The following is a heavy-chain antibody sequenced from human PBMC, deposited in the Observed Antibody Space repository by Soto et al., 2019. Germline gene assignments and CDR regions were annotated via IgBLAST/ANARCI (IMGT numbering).Heavy chain of an antibody. J-gene: IGHJ4*02. D-gene: IGHD1-1*01. Sequence: ASVKLSCKAFGYRFSFYGINWVRQAPGQGLEWMGWMNPNSGNTGYAQKFQGRVTMTRNTSISTAYMELSSLRSEDTAVYYCARGGVFFFAAPTNPFDYWGQGTLVTVSS. CDR1: GYRFSFYG. CDR2: MNPNSGNT. V-gene: IGHV1-8*01. CDR3: ARGGVFFFAAPTNPFDY.